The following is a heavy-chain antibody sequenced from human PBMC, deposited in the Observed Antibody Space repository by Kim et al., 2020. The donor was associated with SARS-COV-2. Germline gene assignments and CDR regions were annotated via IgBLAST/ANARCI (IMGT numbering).Heavy chain of an antibody. CDR2: IYYRGST. CDR3: VREDDVFDI. V-gene: IGHV4-59*08. J-gene: IGHJ3*02. Sequence: SETLSLTCTVSVGSISSYYWSWIRQPPGKGLEWIGYIYYRGSTNYNPSLKSRVTISVDTSKNQFSLKLSSVTAAETAVDYCVREDDVFDIWVQGTMFTDSS. CDR1: VGSISSYY.